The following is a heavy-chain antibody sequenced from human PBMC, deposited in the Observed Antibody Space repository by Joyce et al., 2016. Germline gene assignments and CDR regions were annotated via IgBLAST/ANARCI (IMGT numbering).Heavy chain of an antibody. J-gene: IGHJ4*02. Sequence: QLQLVQSGAEVKKPGASVKVSCTTSGYSFTGYHVYWVRQAPGQGLECMGWINPANGRATYAQKFQGWVAMTRDTTITTAYLEINRLKSVDTGIYYCARGTDTGFVDYWGQGTLLTVSS. V-gene: IGHV1-2*04. CDR2: INPANGRA. D-gene: IGHD5-12*01. CDR1: GYSFTGYH. CDR3: ARGTDTGFVDY.